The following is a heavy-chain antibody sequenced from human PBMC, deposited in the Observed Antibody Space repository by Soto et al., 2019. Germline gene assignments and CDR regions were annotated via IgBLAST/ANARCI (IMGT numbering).Heavy chain of an antibody. V-gene: IGHV1-46*01. CDR1: GYTFTDHY. CDR2: ISPSGGST. Sequence: QVQLVQSGAEVKKPGASVKVSCKASGYTFTDHYMHWVRQAPGQRLEWMGIISPSGGSTYAQKFQGRVTVTRDTSTSTVYMELSSLRSEDTAVYYCARDGSSDWLTWFDPWGQGTLVTVSS. J-gene: IGHJ5*02. D-gene: IGHD6-19*01. CDR3: ARDGSSDWLTWFDP.